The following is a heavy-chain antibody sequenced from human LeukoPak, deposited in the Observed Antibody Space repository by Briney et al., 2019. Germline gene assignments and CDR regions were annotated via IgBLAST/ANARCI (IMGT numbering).Heavy chain of an antibody. Sequence: ASVKVSCKASGGTFSSYAISWVRQAPGQGLEWMGGIIPIFGTANYAQKFQGKVTITADESTSTAYMELSSLRSEDTAVYYCARGFLDCSSTSCYLPYLRQYYYYYYMDVWGKGTTVTVSS. CDR2: IIPIFGTA. CDR3: ARGFLDCSSTSCYLPYLRQYYYYYYMDV. CDR1: GGTFSSYA. V-gene: IGHV1-69*13. D-gene: IGHD2-2*01. J-gene: IGHJ6*03.